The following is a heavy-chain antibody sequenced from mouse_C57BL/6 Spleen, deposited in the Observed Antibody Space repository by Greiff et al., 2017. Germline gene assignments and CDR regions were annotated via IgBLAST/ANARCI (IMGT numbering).Heavy chain of an antibody. D-gene: IGHD1-1*01. Sequence: QVQLQQPGAELVKPGASVKLSCKASGYTFTSYWMQWVKQRPGQGLEWIGEIDPSDSYTNYNQKFKGKATLTVDTSSSTAYMQLSSLTSEDSAVYYCARPHYYGKGYAMDYWGQGTSVTVSS. CDR3: ARPHYYGKGYAMDY. CDR2: IDPSDSYT. J-gene: IGHJ4*01. V-gene: IGHV1-50*01. CDR1: GYTFTSYW.